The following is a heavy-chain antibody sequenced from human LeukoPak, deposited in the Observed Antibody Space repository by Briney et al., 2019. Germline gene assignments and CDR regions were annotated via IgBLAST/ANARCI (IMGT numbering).Heavy chain of an antibody. V-gene: IGHV3-30*18. J-gene: IGHJ4*02. Sequence: PGGSLRLSCAASGFTFTNYGLHWVRQAPGKGLEWVAVISYDGTNKYYADSVKGRFTISRDNSKNTLYLQMSSLRAEDTAVYYCAKEPEYSSNSYFDFWGQGTLVTVSS. CDR3: AKEPEYSSNSYFDF. CDR2: ISYDGTNK. D-gene: IGHD6-6*01. CDR1: GFTFTNYG.